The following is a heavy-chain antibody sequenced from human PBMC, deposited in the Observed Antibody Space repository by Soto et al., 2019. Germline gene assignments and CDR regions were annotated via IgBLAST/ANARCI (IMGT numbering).Heavy chain of an antibody. V-gene: IGHV4-30-4*01. J-gene: IGHJ6*02. CDR2: IYYSGST. D-gene: IGHD2-21*01. Sequence: SETLSLTCTFSCDSISGGDYYWSWIRQSPGEGLEWLGYIYYSGSTFYNPSLRRRLTISSDTSKKQFSLRLSSVTAADTAVYYCARGLGADHYYGLDVWGQGTAVTVSS. CDR3: ARGLGADHYYGLDV. CDR1: CDSISGGDYY.